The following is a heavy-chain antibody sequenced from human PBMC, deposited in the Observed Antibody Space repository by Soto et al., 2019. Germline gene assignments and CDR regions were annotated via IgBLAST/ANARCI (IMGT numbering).Heavy chain of an antibody. Sequence: QVQLQESGPGLVKPSQTLSLTCTVSGGSISSGGYYWSWIRQHPGKGLEWIGYIYYSGSTYYNPSLKSRVTISVDTTKNQFSLKLSSVTAADTAVYYCARGVSTDRRARGGFDYWGQGTLVTVSS. CDR1: GGSISSGGYY. D-gene: IGHD3-22*01. CDR2: IYYSGST. V-gene: IGHV4-31*03. CDR3: ARGVSTDRRARGGFDY. J-gene: IGHJ4*02.